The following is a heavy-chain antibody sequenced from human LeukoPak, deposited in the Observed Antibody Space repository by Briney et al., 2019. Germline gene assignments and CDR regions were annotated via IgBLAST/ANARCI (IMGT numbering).Heavy chain of an antibody. CDR3: ARDYGELLQAFDI. CDR2: ISSSSSYI. Sequence: GGSLRLSCAASGFTFSSYGMNWVRQAPGKGLEWVSCISSSSSYIYYADSVKGRFTISRDNAKNSLYLQMNSLRAEDTAVYYCARDYGELLQAFDIWGQGTMVTVSS. V-gene: IGHV3-21*01. J-gene: IGHJ3*02. CDR1: GFTFSSYG. D-gene: IGHD1-7*01.